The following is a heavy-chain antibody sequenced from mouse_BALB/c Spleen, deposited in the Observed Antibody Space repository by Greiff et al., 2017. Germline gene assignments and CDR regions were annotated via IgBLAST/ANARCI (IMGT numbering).Heavy chain of an antibody. CDR1: GYSITSGYY. D-gene: IGHD2-1*01. V-gene: IGHV3-6*02. CDR3: ARGGYGNTYAMDD. CDR2: ISYDGSN. J-gene: IGHJ4*01. Sequence: EVKLMESGPGLVKPSQSLSLTCSVTGYSITSGYYWHWIRQFPGNKLEWMGYISYDGSNNYNPSLKNRISITRDTSKNQFFLKLNSVTTEDTATYYCARGGYGNTYAMDDWGQGTSVTVSS.